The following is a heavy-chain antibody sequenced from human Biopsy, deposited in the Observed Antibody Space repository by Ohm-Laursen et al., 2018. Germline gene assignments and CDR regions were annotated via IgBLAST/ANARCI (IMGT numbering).Heavy chain of an antibody. V-gene: IGHV3-21*01. CDR3: ARAYPPPGRRLVVVAGDFDC. J-gene: IGHJ4*02. CDR2: ISSTGNST. D-gene: IGHD2-15*01. Sequence: SLRLSCAASGFTFATYGMSWVRQAPGKGLEWVSGISSTGNSTYYADSVKGRFTISRDNAKNSLHLQMNSLRAEDTAVYYCARAYPPPGRRLVVVAGDFDCWGQGTRATVSS. CDR1: GFTFATYG.